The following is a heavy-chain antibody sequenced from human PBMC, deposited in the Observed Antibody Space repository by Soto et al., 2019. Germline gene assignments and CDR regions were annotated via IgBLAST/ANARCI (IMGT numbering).Heavy chain of an antibody. CDR3: ALDYGDQLDY. Sequence: TSETLSLTCAVYGGSFSGYYWSWIRQPPGKGLEWIGEINHSGSTNYNPSLKSRVTISVDTSKNQFSLKLSSVTAADTAVYYCALDYGDQLDYWGQGTLVTVSS. J-gene: IGHJ4*02. CDR1: GGSFSGYY. V-gene: IGHV4-34*01. CDR2: INHSGST. D-gene: IGHD4-17*01.